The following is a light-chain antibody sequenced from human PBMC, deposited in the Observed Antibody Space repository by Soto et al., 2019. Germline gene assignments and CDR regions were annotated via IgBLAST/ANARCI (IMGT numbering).Light chain of an antibody. CDR1: SSDVGGYNY. Sequence: QSALTQPASVSGSPGQSITISCTGTSSDVGGYNYVSWYQQHPGKAPKLMIYEVSNRPSGVSNRFSGSKSGNTASLTISGLQAEDEADYYCSSYTSSSTLPYVFELGPSSPS. J-gene: IGLJ1*01. CDR2: EVS. CDR3: SSYTSSSTLPYV. V-gene: IGLV2-14*01.